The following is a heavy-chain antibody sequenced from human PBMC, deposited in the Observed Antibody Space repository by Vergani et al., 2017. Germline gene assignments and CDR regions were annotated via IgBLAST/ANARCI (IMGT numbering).Heavy chain of an antibody. CDR1: GVSVTDYD. CDR3: AWDTHSWQRADR. Sequence: QAQLQESGPGLVKPSETLSLTCHVFGVSVTDYDCNWIRQAPGKGLEWIGSLSTTGGATHASHNPSLKSRVSISVETSKSQFSLRLTSVTAADSAIYYCAWDTHSWQRADRWGQGLLVSVSS. V-gene: IGHV4-59*02. D-gene: IGHD6-13*01. J-gene: IGHJ5*02. CDR2: LSTTGGA.